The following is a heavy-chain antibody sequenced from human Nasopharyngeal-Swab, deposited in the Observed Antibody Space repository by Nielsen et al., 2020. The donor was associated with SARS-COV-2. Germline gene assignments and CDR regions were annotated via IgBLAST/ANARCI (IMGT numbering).Heavy chain of an antibody. CDR2: IYYSGST. CDR3: ARHVSSSWYAAVAGIRAFDY. V-gene: IGHV4-39*01. J-gene: IGHJ4*02. Sequence: WSRQPPGKGLEWIGSIYYSGSTYYNPSLKGRVTISVDTSKNRFSLKLSSVTAADTAVYYCARHVSSSWYAAVAGIRAFDYWGQGTLVTVSS. D-gene: IGHD6-13*01.